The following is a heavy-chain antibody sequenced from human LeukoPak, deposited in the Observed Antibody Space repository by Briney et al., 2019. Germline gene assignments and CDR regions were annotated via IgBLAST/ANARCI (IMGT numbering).Heavy chain of an antibody. CDR2: ISYDGSNK. V-gene: IGHV3-30*04. J-gene: IGHJ4*02. CDR1: GFTFSSYA. CDR3: ARDSVHYYYDSSGSDY. Sequence: GGSLRLSCAASGFTFSSYAMHWVRPAPGKGLEWVAVISYDGSNKYYADSVKGRFTISRDNAKNSLYLQMNSLRAEDTAVYYCARDSVHYYYDSSGSDYWGQGTLVTVSS. D-gene: IGHD3-22*01.